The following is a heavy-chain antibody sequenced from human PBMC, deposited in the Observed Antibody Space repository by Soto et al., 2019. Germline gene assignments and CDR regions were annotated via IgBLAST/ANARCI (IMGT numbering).Heavy chain of an antibody. CDR1: GFTFSSYA. Sequence: PGGSLRLSCAASGFTFSSYAMSWVRQAPGKGLEWVSAISGSGGSTYYADSVKGRFTISRDNSKNTLYLQMNSLRAEDTAVYYCAKEPFYDSSGYYWGIDYWGQGTLVTVSS. CDR3: AKEPFYDSSGYYWGIDY. V-gene: IGHV3-23*01. J-gene: IGHJ4*02. D-gene: IGHD3-22*01. CDR2: ISGSGGST.